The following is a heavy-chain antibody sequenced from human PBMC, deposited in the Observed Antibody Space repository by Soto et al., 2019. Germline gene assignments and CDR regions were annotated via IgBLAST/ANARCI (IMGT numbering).Heavy chain of an antibody. CDR3: ARAYYDSSGYCDY. J-gene: IGHJ4*02. Sequence: PSGTLSLTCAVYGGSFSGYYWSWIRQPPGKGLEWIGEINHSGSTNYNPSLKSRVTISVDTSKNQFSLKLSSVTAADTAVYYCARAYYDSSGYCDYWGQGTLVTVSS. D-gene: IGHD3-22*01. V-gene: IGHV4-34*01. CDR2: INHSGST. CDR1: GGSFSGYY.